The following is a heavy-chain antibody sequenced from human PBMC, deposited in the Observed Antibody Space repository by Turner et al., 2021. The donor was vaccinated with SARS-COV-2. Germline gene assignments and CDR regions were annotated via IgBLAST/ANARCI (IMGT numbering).Heavy chain of an antibody. V-gene: IGHV3-23*01. Sequence: DAHLMESGGKLVRPGETLTLSCAATGFRFSSFARSWVRQAPGKGLEWVAHVGNTGRTTHYADSVRGRFTISRDNSNGTLFLLMGSLKVEDTAVYFCAKTSSGMVDYFDSWGQGTPVTVSS. D-gene: IGHD3-3*01. CDR3: AKTSSGMVDYFDS. CDR2: VGNTGRTT. J-gene: IGHJ4*02. CDR1: GFRFSSFA.